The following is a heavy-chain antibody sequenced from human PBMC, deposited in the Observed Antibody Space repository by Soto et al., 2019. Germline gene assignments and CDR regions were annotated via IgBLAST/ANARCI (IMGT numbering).Heavy chain of an antibody. CDR3: AKDELPAIFGVVILQV. D-gene: IGHD3-3*01. J-gene: IGHJ4*01. Sequence: GGSLRLSCAASGFTFSDYYMSWIRQAPGKGLEWVSYIGSSSTNTKYADSVKGRFTISRDNTKNSLYLQMNSLRAEDTAVYYCAKDELPAIFGVVILQVWGHGTLVTVSS. V-gene: IGHV3-11*06. CDR1: GFTFSDYY. CDR2: IGSSSTNT.